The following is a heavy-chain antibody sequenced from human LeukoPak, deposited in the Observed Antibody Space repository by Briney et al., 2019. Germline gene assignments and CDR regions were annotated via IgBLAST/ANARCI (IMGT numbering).Heavy chain of an antibody. Sequence: SVKVSCKASGGTFSSYAISWVRQAPGQGLEWMGRIIPILGIANYAQKFQGRVTITADKSTSTAYMELSSLRSEDTAVYYCASSAKRSSGRYGYFDLWGRGTLVTVSS. CDR3: ASSAKRSSGRYGYFDL. CDR1: GGTFSSYA. J-gene: IGHJ2*01. V-gene: IGHV1-69*04. D-gene: IGHD6-19*01. CDR2: IIPILGIA.